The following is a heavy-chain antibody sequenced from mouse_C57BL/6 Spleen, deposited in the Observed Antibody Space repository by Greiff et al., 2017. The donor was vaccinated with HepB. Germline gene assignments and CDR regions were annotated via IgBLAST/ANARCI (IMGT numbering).Heavy chain of an antibody. V-gene: IGHV10-3*01. Sequence: EVQLVESGGGLVQPKGSLKLSCAASGFTFNTYAMHWVRQAPGKGLEWVARIRSKSSNYATYYADSVKDRFTISRDDSQSMLYLQMNNLKTEDTAMYYCVRDRVYYDSAWFAYWGQGTLVTVSA. J-gene: IGHJ3*01. CDR2: IRSKSSNYAT. D-gene: IGHD2-4*01. CDR1: GFTFNTYA. CDR3: VRDRVYYDSAWFAY.